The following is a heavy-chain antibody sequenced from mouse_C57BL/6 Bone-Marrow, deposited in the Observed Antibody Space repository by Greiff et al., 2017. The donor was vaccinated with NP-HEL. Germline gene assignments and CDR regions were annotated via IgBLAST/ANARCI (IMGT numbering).Heavy chain of an antibody. CDR2: IYPGDGDT. V-gene: IGHV1-82*01. J-gene: IGHJ4*01. D-gene: IGHD1-1*01. Sequence: QVQLQQSGPELVKPGASVKISCKASGYAFSSSWMNWVKQRPGKGLEWIGRIYPGDGDTNYNGKFKGKATLTADKSSSTAYMQLSSLTSEDSAVYFCASPTVVYYYAMDYWGQGTSVTVSS. CDR1: GYAFSSSW. CDR3: ASPTVVYYYAMDY.